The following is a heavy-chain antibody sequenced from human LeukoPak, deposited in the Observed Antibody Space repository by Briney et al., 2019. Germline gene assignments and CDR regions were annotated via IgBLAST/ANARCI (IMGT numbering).Heavy chain of an antibody. CDR2: INAGNGNT. V-gene: IGHV1-3*01. J-gene: IGHJ4*02. D-gene: IGHD4-17*01. CDR3: ARDRDGDIDY. Sequence: GASVKVSCTASGYTFTSYAMHWVRQAPGQRLEWMGWINAGNGNTKYSQKFQDRVTITRDTSASTAYMELSSLRSEDTAVYYCARDRDGDIDYWGQGTLVTVSS. CDR1: GYTFTSYA.